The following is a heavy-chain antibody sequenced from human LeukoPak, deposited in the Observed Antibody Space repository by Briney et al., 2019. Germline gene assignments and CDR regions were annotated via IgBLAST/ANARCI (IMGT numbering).Heavy chain of an antibody. J-gene: IGHJ4*02. CDR2: IYYSGST. CDR1: GGSVSSGSYY. CDR3: ARGEARTAAGTELDY. D-gene: IGHD6-13*01. Sequence: PSETLSLTCTVSGGSVSSGSYYWSWIRQPPGKGLEWIGYIYYSGSTNYNPSLKSRVTISVDTSKNQFSLKLSSVTAADTAVYYCARGEARTAAGTELDYWGQGTLVTVS. V-gene: IGHV4-61*01.